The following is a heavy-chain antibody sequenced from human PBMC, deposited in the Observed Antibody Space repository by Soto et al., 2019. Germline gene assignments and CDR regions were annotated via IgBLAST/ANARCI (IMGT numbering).Heavy chain of an antibody. D-gene: IGHD5-18*01. CDR3: AKDFTDLSGYSYGYHYFGY. J-gene: IGHJ4*02. V-gene: IGHV3-23*01. Sequence: PGGSLRLSCAASGFTFSSYAMSWVRQAPGRGLEWVSAISGSGGSTYYADSVKGRFTISRDNSKNTLYLQMNSLRAEDTAVYYCAKDFTDLSGYSYGYHYFGYWGQGTLVTVSS. CDR2: ISGSGGST. CDR1: GFTFSSYA.